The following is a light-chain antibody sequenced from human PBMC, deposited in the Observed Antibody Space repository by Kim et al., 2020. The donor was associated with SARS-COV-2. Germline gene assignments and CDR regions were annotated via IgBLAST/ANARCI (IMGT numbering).Light chain of an antibody. CDR1: SLRSYY. V-gene: IGLV3-19*01. J-gene: IGLJ3*02. CDR2: GKN. CDR3: KSRDSSGNRWV. Sequence: SSELTQDPAVSVALGQTVRITCQGDSLRSYYASWYQQKPGQAPVLVIYGKNNRHSGIPDRFSGSSSGNTASLTITGAQAEDEADYYCKSRDSSGNRWVFG.